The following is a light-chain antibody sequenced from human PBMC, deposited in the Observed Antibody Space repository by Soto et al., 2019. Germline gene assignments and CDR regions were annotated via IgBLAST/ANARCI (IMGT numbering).Light chain of an antibody. CDR3: SSYAGSNNYV. CDR2: EVS. CDR1: SSDVGGYNY. Sequence: QSALTQPPSASGSPGQSVTISCTGTSSDVGGYNYVSWYQQHPGKAPKLMIYEVSKRPSGVPDRFPGSKSGNTASLTVSGLQAEDEADYYCSSYAGSNNYVFGPGTKVTVL. V-gene: IGLV2-8*01. J-gene: IGLJ1*01.